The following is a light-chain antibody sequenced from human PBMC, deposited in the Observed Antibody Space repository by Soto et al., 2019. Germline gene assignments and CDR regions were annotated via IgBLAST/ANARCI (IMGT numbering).Light chain of an antibody. CDR3: QQYSNWPPVT. Sequence: EIVMTQSPATLSVSPGERATLSCRASQSVSRNLAWYQQKPGQVPRLLIYGASTRATGIPTRFSGSGSGTEFTLAISSLQSEDSAIYYCQQYSNWPPVTFGGGTNVEIK. J-gene: IGKJ4*01. CDR2: GAS. CDR1: QSVSRN. V-gene: IGKV3-15*01.